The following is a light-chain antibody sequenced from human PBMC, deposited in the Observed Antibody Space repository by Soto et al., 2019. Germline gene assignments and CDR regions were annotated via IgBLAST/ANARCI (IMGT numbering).Light chain of an antibody. CDR2: ATS. V-gene: IGKV1-27*01. Sequence: DVQMTQSPSSLSAFVGDRVTITCRASQGIAPYLAWFQQKPGKVPKLLIYATSTLQSGVPYRFSGSGSGIDFTLTINSLQPEDVGTYYCQKYNSAPLTFGGGTKVEIK. CDR1: QGIAPY. CDR3: QKYNSAPLT. J-gene: IGKJ4*01.